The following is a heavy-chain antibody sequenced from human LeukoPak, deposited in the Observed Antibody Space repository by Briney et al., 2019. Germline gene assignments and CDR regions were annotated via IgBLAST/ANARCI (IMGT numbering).Heavy chain of an antibody. CDR3: ATSGRGATQPFDY. CDR2: ISWNSGSI. D-gene: IGHD1-26*01. J-gene: IGHJ4*02. Sequence: PGGSLRLSCAASGFTFYDYAMHWARHAPGKGLEWVSSISWNSGSIDYADSVKGRFTISRDNAKNSVYLQMNSLRAEDTASYYCATSGRGATQPFDYWGQGTLVTVSS. V-gene: IGHV3-9*01. CDR1: GFTFYDYA.